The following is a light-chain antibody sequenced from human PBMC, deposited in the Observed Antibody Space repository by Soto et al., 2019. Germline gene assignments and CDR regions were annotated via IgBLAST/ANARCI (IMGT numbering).Light chain of an antibody. CDR3: QQYGRSLT. CDR2: GAS. CDR1: QSVSSSY. Sequence: EIVLTQSPGTLSLSPGERATLSCRASQSVSSSYLAWYQQKPGQAPRLLIYGASSRATGIPDRFSGSGSGTAFTLTISRLEPDDFAVYYCQQYGRSLTFGGGTKVEIK. J-gene: IGKJ4*01. V-gene: IGKV3-20*01.